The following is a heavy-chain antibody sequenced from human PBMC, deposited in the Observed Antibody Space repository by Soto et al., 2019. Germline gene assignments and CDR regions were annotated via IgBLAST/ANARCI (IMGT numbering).Heavy chain of an antibody. CDR3: AREFQYCISTSCYLAAFDI. D-gene: IGHD2-2*01. CDR2: IYYSGST. V-gene: IGHV4-30-4*01. J-gene: IGHJ3*02. Sequence: QVQLQESGPGLVKPSQTLSLTCTVSGGSISSGDYYWSWIRQPPGKGLEWIGYIYYSGSTYYNPSLKSRVTISVDTSKNQFSLKLSSVTASDTAVYYCAREFQYCISTSCYLAAFDIWGQGTMVTVSS. CDR1: GGSISSGDYY.